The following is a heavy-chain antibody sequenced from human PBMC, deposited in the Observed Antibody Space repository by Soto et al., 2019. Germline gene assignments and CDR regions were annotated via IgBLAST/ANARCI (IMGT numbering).Heavy chain of an antibody. D-gene: IGHD6-6*01. Sequence: QVQLVESGGGVVQPGRSLRLSCAASGFTFSGYGMHWVRQAPGKGLEWVAVISFEGSKKYYANSVEGRFTTSRDNSKTRLFMQMNSLRAEDTAVYYWEKGGSSSARYFDTWGQGTLVTVSS. V-gene: IGHV3-30*18. CDR1: GFTFSGYG. CDR3: EKGGSSSARYFDT. CDR2: ISFEGSKK. J-gene: IGHJ5*02.